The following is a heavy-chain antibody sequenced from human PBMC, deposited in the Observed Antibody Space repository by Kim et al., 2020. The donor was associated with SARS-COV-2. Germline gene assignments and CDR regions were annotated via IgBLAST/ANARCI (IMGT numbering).Heavy chain of an antibody. D-gene: IGHD6-19*01. CDR2: IIPIFGTA. CDR1: GGTFSSYA. CDR3: ASGMYSSGRDAFDI. V-gene: IGHV1-69*13. J-gene: IGHJ3*02. Sequence: SVKVSCKASGGTFSSYAISWVRQAPGQGLEWMGGIIPIFGTANYAQKFQGRVTITADESTSTAYMELSSLRSEDTAVYYCASGMYSSGRDAFDIWGQGTMVTVSS.